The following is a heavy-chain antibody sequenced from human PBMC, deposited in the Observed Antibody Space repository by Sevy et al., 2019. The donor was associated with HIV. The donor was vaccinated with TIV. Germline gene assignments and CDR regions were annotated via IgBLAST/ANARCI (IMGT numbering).Heavy chain of an antibody. CDR2: INSDGSST. Sequence: GGSLRLSCAASGFTFSSYWMHWVRQTPGKGLVWVSRINSDGSSTNYADSVKGRFTISRDNAKNTLYLQMNSLRVEDTAVYYCASATFGGNGMDVWGQGTTVTVSS. J-gene: IGHJ6*02. V-gene: IGHV3-74*01. D-gene: IGHD3-10*01. CDR3: ASATFGGNGMDV. CDR1: GFTFSSYW.